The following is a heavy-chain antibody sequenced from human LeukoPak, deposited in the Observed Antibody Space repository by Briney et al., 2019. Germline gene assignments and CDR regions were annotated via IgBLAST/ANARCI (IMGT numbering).Heavy chain of an antibody. CDR2: ISSGGSKT. V-gene: IGHV3-23*01. CDR1: GFSFSSYA. D-gene: IGHD6-13*01. J-gene: IGHJ5*02. CDR3: AKDIKAAASPTPGWFDP. Sequence: SGGSLRLSCAASGFSFSSYAMTWVRQSPGKGLEWVSAISSGGSKTWSADSVEGRFTISRDNSKNTLYLQMNSLRAGDTAVYYCAKDIKAAASPTPGWFDPWGQGTLVTVSS.